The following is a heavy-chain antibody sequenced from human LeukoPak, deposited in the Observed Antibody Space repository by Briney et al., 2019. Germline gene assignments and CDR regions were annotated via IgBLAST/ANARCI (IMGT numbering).Heavy chain of an antibody. CDR3: ARADGGCSGGSCYSGIGY. CDR1: GFTFSSYG. V-gene: IGHV3-30*02. Sequence: PGGSLRLSCAASGFTFSSYGMHWVRQAPGKGLEWVAFVRYDETTKFYADSVKGRFTISRDNSKTTLYLQMNSLRAEDTAVYYCARADGGCSGGSCYSGIGYWGQGTLVTVSS. CDR2: VRYDETTK. D-gene: IGHD2-15*01. J-gene: IGHJ4*02.